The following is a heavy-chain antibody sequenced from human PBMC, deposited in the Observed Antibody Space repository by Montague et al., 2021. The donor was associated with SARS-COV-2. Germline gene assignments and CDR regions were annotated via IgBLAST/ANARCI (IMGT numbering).Heavy chain of an antibody. J-gene: IGHJ6*02. V-gene: IGHV4-61*02. CDR3: ARQPPTCYTNYYYYYGMDV. CDR2: IYTSGST. Sequence: TLSLTCTVSGGSVSSGSYYWSWIRQPAGKGLEWIGRIYTSGSTNYNPSLKSRVTISVDTSKNQFSLKLSSVTAADTAVYYCARQPPTCYTNYYYYYGMDVWGQGTTVTVSS. CDR1: GGSVSSGSYY. D-gene: IGHD5-18*01.